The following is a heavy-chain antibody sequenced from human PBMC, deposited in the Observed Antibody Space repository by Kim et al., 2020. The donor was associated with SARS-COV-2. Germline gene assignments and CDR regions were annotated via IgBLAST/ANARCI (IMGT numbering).Heavy chain of an antibody. V-gene: IGHV3-23*01. Sequence: GRLTISRAKSKNTLYLQMNSLRAEDTAVYYCAKDLWSSWPPKYYYYGMDVWGQGTTVTVSS. J-gene: IGHJ6*02. CDR3: AKDLWSSWPPKYYYYGMDV. D-gene: IGHD6-13*01.